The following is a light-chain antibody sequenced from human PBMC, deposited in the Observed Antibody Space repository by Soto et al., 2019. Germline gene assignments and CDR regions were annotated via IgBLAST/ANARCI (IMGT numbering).Light chain of an antibody. CDR3: QQYGSSLWA. Sequence: DIQMTQSPSSLSASVGDRVTITCRASQSITTYLNWYQQTLGEAPKLLIYAASRLQIGVPSRFSGSGSGTDFTLTISSLQPEDFAVYYCQQYGSSLWAFGQGTKVEIK. CDR1: QSITTY. V-gene: IGKV1-39*01. CDR2: AAS. J-gene: IGKJ1*01.